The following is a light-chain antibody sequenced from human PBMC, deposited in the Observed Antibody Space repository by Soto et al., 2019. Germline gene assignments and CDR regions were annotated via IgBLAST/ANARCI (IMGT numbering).Light chain of an antibody. J-gene: IGKJ3*01. CDR1: QGISSY. Sequence: AIRMTQSPSSLSASTGDRVTITCRASQGISSYLAWYQQKPGKAPKLLIYAASTLQSGVPSRFSGSGSGTDFTLTIICLQSEDVATYYCQQYYSYPGSFGPGTKVDIK. CDR2: AAS. CDR3: QQYYSYPGS. V-gene: IGKV1-8*01.